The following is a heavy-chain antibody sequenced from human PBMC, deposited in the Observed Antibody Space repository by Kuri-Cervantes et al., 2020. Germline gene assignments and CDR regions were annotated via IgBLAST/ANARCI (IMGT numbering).Heavy chain of an antibody. CDR1: GFIFSSSW. V-gene: IGHV3-7*01. CDR2: INQDGSAK. D-gene: IGHD5-18*01. Sequence: GGSLRLSCAASGFIFSSSWMSWVRQAPGKGLEWVANINQDGSAKDYVDSMKGRFTISRDNAQNSLYLQMNSLRADDTAVYYCARDQVHVDTPLNWFDPWGQGTLVTVSS. CDR3: ARDQVHVDTPLNWFDP. J-gene: IGHJ5*02.